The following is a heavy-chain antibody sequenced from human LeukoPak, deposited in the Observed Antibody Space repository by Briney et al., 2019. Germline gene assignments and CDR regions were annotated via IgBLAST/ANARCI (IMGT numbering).Heavy chain of an antibody. Sequence: ASVTVSCKGSGYTFTGYYMHWVRQAPGQGLEWMGWINPKSGGTNYAQKFQGRVTMTRDTSISTAYMELSRLTSDDTAVYYCARDDDGMDVWGQGTTVTVSS. V-gene: IGHV1-2*02. CDR2: INPKSGGT. J-gene: IGHJ6*02. CDR3: ARDDDGMDV. CDR1: GYTFTGYY.